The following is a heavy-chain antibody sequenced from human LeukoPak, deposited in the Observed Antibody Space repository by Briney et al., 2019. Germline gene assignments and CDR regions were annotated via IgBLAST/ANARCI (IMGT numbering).Heavy chain of an antibody. CDR2: INPNSGGT. V-gene: IGHV1-2*02. J-gene: IGHJ5*02. D-gene: IGHD3-10*01. CDR1: GYTFTGYY. Sequence: GASVKVSCKASGYTFTGYYMHWVRQAPGQRLEWMGWINPNSGGTNYAQKFQGRVTMTRDTSISTAYMELSRLRSDDTAVYYCARDYGSGRIASNWFDPWGQGTLVTVSS. CDR3: ARDYGSGRIASNWFDP.